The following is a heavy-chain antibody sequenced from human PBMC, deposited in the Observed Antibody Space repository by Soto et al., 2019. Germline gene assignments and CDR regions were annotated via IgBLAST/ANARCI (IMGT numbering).Heavy chain of an antibody. Sequence: QVQLVQSGAEVKKPGSSVKVSCKASGGTFSSYAISWVRQAPGQGLEWMGGIIPIFGTANYAQKFQGRVTITVDESTSTAYMQLSSLISEDTAFYYGARDPVDTKSKCMDVWGQGTTVTVSS. J-gene: IGHJ6*02. CDR1: GGTFSSYA. CDR3: ARDPVDTKSKCMDV. V-gene: IGHV1-69*01. D-gene: IGHD5-18*01. CDR2: IIPIFGTA.